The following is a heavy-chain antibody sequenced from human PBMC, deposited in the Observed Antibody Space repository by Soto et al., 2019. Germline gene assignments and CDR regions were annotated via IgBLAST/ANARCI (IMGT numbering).Heavy chain of an antibody. CDR3: ATFPPPPDYCDSRREWYFDL. CDR1: GYTLTELS. CDR2: FDPEDGET. D-gene: IGHD3-22*01. J-gene: IGHJ2*01. V-gene: IGHV1-24*01. Sequence: QVQLVQSGAEVKKPGASVKVSCKVSGYTLTELSMHWVRQAPGKGLEWMGGFDPEDGETIYAQKFQGRVTMTEDTSTDTAYMELSSLRSEDTAVYYCATFPPPPDYCDSRREWYFDLWGRGTLVTVSS.